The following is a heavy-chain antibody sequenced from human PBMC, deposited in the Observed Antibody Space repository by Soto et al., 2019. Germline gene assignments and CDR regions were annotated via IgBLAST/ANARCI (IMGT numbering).Heavy chain of an antibody. CDR2: ISWNSGSI. J-gene: IGHJ6*03. D-gene: IGHD3-3*01. CDR3: GEASGITIFGVGRYYYYMDV. V-gene: IGHV3-9*01. CDR1: GFTFDDYA. Sequence: PGGSLRLSCAASGFTFDDYAMHWVRQAPGKGLEWVSGISWNSGSIGYADSVKGRFTISRDNAKNSLYLQMNSLRAEDTALYYCGEASGITIFGVGRYYYYMDVWGKGTTVTVSS.